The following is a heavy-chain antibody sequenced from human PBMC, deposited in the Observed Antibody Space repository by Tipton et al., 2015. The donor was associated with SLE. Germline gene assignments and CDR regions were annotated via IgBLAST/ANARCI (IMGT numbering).Heavy chain of an antibody. CDR2: IYYGGST. Sequence: TLSLTCTVSGGSISSSNYYWGWIRQPPGKGLEWIGSIYYGGSTYYNPSLKSRVTISVDTSKNQFSLKLSSVTAADTAVYYCASLEHGSGRDYWGQGTLVTVSS. V-gene: IGHV4-39*07. D-gene: IGHD3-10*01. CDR1: GGSISSSNYY. CDR3: ASLEHGSGRDY. J-gene: IGHJ4*02.